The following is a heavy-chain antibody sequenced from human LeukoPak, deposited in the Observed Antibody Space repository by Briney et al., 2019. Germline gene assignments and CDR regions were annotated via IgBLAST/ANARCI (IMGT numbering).Heavy chain of an antibody. J-gene: IGHJ4*02. V-gene: IGHV5-51*01. D-gene: IGHD3-16*01. Sequence: GESLKISCQGSGYNFITYWIGWVRQMPGKGLGWMGVIYPGDSDTRYSPSFQGQVTISADKSLSTAYLQWSSLKASDTAMYYCARQGGAGSFDYWGQGTLVTVSS. CDR3: ARQGGAGSFDY. CDR1: GYNFITYW. CDR2: IYPGDSDT.